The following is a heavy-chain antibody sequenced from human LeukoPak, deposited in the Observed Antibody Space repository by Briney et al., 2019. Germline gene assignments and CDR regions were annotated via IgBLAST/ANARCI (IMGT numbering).Heavy chain of an antibody. V-gene: IGHV3-53*01. CDR3: ARVLADSSGYDY. CDR1: GFTVSSNY. CDR2: IYSGGST. Sequence: GGSLRLSCAASGFTVSSNYMSWVRQAPGKGLEWVSVIYSGGSTYYADSVKGRFTISRDNSKNTLYPQMNSLRAEDTAVYYCARVLADSSGYDYWGQGTLVTVSS. J-gene: IGHJ4*02. D-gene: IGHD3-22*01.